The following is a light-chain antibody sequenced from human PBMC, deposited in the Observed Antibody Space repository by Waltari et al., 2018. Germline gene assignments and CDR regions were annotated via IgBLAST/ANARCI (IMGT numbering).Light chain of an antibody. CDR2: GAS. V-gene: IGKV3-15*01. J-gene: IGKJ3*01. CDR3: QQYHESPPIT. Sequence: EIVMTQSPATLSVSPEERATLSCRASHSISSHLALYQQKPGQAHRLLIYGASTRATGIQARFSGSGSGTEFTLTISSLQSEDFAVYFCQQYHESPPITFGPGTKVDIK. CDR1: HSISSH.